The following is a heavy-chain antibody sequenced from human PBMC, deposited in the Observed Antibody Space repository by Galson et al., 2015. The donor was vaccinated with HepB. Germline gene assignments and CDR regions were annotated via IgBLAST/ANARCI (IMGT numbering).Heavy chain of an antibody. CDR2: IDPSGGRT. V-gene: IGHV1-46*01. D-gene: IGHD5-18*01. CDR1: GFAFTSYY. Sequence: SVKVSCKASGFAFTSYYMHWVRQAPGQGLEWMGLIDPSGGRTGYAQRFQDRLTLTRDTSTSTVYMEWSSLKSDDTAMYYCAREVGSYIYGYNYFDYWGLGTLVTVSS. CDR3: AREVGSYIYGYNYFDY. J-gene: IGHJ4*02.